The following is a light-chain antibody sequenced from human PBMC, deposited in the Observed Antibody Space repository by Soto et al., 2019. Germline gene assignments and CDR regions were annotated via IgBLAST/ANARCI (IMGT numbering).Light chain of an antibody. V-gene: IGLV2-23*02. CDR1: SSDVGTYNL. J-gene: IGLJ1*01. CDR2: EVT. Sequence: QSALTQPASVSGSPGQSITISCSGTSSDVGTYNLVSWYQQYPGKAPRLMIYEVTKRPSGVSNSFSGSKSGNTASLTISGLQPEDEADYYCCSYAGSSSSIFGTGTKVTVL. CDR3: CSYAGSSSSI.